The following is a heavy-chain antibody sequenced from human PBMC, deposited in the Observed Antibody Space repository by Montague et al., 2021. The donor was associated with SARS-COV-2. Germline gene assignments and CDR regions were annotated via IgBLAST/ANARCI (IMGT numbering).Heavy chain of an antibody. J-gene: IGHJ3*02. CDR3: ARQPTLEYCGGDCYLDAFDI. Sequence: TLSLTCTVSGGSISSGGYYWSWIRQHPGRGLEWIGCIHYSGSTYYNPSLKSRVTISVGTSKNQLSLRLSAVTAADTAVYYCARQPTLEYCGGDCYLDAFDIWGQGTLVTVSS. CDR2: IHYSGST. V-gene: IGHV4-31*03. CDR1: GGSISSGGYY. D-gene: IGHD2-21*02.